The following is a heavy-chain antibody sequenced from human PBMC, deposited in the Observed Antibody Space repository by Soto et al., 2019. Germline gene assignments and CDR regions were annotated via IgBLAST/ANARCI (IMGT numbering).Heavy chain of an antibody. CDR3: AKGRVDGSGSFAPEVDY. CDR2: ISSRGGAT. V-gene: IGHV3-23*01. CDR1: GFTFGRNS. D-gene: IGHD3-10*01. Sequence: EVQLLESGGGLVQPGGSLRLSCAASGFTFGRNSMTWVRQAPGKGLEWVSTISSRGGATYYADSLKGRFTISRDKSKNTLYLQIHSLRVEDTAFYYCAKGRVDGSGSFAPEVDYWGQGTLVSVSS. J-gene: IGHJ4*02.